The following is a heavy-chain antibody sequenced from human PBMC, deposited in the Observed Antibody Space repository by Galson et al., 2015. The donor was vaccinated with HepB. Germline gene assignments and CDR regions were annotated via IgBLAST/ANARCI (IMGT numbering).Heavy chain of an antibody. Sequence: SLRLSCAASGFTFSSYAMSWVRQAPGKGLEWVSAISGSGGSTYYADSVKGRFTISRDNSKNTLYLQMNSLRAEDTAVYYCAKAMTTVTSVYYYGMDVWGQGTTVTVSS. V-gene: IGHV3-23*01. CDR2: ISGSGGST. D-gene: IGHD4-17*01. J-gene: IGHJ6*02. CDR3: AKAMTTVTSVYYYGMDV. CDR1: GFTFSSYA.